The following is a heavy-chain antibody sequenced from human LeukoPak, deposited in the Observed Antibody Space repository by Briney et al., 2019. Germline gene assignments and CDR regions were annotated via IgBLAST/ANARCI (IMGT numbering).Heavy chain of an antibody. CDR3: AKDHYYGSGSYGTQAWFDP. J-gene: IGHJ5*02. D-gene: IGHD3-10*01. V-gene: IGHV3-23*01. CDR1: GFTFSSYA. CDR2: ISGSGGST. Sequence: SGGSLRLSCAASGFTFSSYAISWVRQAPGKGLEWVSAISGSGGSTYYADSVKGRFTISRDNSKNTLYLQMNSLRAEDTAVYYCAKDHYYGSGSYGTQAWFDPWGQGTLVTVSS.